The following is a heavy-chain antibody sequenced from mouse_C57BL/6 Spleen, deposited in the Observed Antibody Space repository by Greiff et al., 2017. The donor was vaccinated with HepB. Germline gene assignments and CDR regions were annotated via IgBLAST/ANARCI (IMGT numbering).Heavy chain of an antibody. CDR1: GYAFSSYW. V-gene: IGHV1-80*01. J-gene: IGHJ2*01. CDR2: IYPGDGDT. Sequence: VHLVESGAELVKPGASVKISCKASGYAFSSYWMNWVKQRPGKGLEWIGQIYPGDGDTNYNGKFKGKATLTADKSSSTAYMQLSSLTSEDSAVYFCARGGYGNDFDYWGQGTTLTVPS. CDR3: ARGGYGNDFDY. D-gene: IGHD1-1*01.